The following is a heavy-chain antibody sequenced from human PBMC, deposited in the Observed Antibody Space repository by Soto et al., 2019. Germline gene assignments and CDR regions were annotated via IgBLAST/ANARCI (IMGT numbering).Heavy chain of an antibody. D-gene: IGHD6-13*01. J-gene: IGHJ4*02. CDR2: INAGNGNT. Sequence: ASVKVSCKASGYTFTSYAMHWVRQAPGQRLEWMGWINAGNGNTKYSQKFQGRVTITRDTSASTAYMELSSLRSEDTAVYYCARDTPFIAAARLDYWGQGTLVTVSS. V-gene: IGHV1-3*01. CDR1: GYTFTSYA. CDR3: ARDTPFIAAARLDY.